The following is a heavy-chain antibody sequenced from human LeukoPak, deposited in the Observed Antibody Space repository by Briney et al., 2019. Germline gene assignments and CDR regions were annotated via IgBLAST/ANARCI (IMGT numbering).Heavy chain of an antibody. CDR1: GYTFTSYG. CDR3: ARAGTLTLCSSSRSYAFDI. CDR2: ISAYNGNT. V-gene: IGHV1-18*01. Sequence: GASVKVSCKASGYTFTSYGISWVRQAPGQGLEWMGWISAYNGNTNYAQELQGRVTMTTDTSTSTAYMELRSLRSDDTAVYYCARAGTLTLCSSSRSYAFDIWGQGTMVTVSS. J-gene: IGHJ3*02. D-gene: IGHD6-6*01.